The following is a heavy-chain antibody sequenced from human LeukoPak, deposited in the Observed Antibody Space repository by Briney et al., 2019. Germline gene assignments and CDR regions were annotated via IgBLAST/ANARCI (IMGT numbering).Heavy chain of an antibody. D-gene: IGHD4-23*01. CDR2: IYYTGNT. Sequence: SETLSLTCTVSGGSISSSSNHWGWIRQPPGKGPEWVGSIYYTGNTYYNPSLKSRVTISVDTSKNQFSLKLSSVTAADTAVYYCARGSNYGGNFPFDYWGQGTLVTVSS. V-gene: IGHV4-39*01. CDR1: GGSISSSSNH. CDR3: ARGSNYGGNFPFDY. J-gene: IGHJ4*02.